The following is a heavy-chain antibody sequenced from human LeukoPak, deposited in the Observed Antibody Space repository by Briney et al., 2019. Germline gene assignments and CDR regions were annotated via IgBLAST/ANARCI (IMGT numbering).Heavy chain of an antibody. Sequence: ASVKVSCKASGYTFTGYYMHWVRQAPGQGLEWMGWINPNSGGTNYAQKFQGRVTMTRDTSISTAYMELSRLRSDDTAEYYCARVDLGYCTNGVCYDLDYWGQGTLVTVSS. V-gene: IGHV1-2*02. CDR1: GYTFTGYY. CDR3: ARVDLGYCTNGVCYDLDY. J-gene: IGHJ4*02. D-gene: IGHD2-8*01. CDR2: INPNSGGT.